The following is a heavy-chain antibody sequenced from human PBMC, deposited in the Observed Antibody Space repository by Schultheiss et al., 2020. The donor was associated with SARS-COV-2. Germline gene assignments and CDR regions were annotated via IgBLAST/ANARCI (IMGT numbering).Heavy chain of an antibody. CDR2: ISSNGGST. J-gene: IGHJ4*02. V-gene: IGHV3-64D*06. Sequence: GGSLRLSCAASGFTFSSYAMSWVRQAPGKGLEWVSAISSNGGSTYYADSVKGRFTISRDNSKNTLYLQMSSLRAEDTAVYYCVKGGGYCGGDCYSNFDYWGQGTLVTVSS. CDR1: GFTFSSYA. CDR3: VKGGGYCGGDCYSNFDY. D-gene: IGHD2-21*02.